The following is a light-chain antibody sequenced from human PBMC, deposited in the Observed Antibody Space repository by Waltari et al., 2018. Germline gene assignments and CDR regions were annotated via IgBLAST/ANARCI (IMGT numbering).Light chain of an antibody. CDR1: QCISSN. CDR3: QQLNSYPIT. CDR2: AAS. V-gene: IGKV1-9*01. Sequence: IQLTQSPSSLSASVGDRVTITCQASQCISSNLAWYQQKPGKAPKLLISAASTLQSGVPLRFSGSGSGTDFTLTISSLQPEDFATYYCQQLNSYPITFGQGTRLEIK. J-gene: IGKJ5*01.